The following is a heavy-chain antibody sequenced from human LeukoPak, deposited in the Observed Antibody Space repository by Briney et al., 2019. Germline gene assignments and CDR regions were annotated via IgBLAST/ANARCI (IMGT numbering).Heavy chain of an antibody. CDR3: ARGERFDFWSGYYMGAFDI. D-gene: IGHD3-3*01. Sequence: ASVKVSCKASGYTFTSYYMHWVRQAPGQGLEWMGIINPSGGSTSYAQKFQGRVTMTRDTSTSTVYMELSSLRSEDTAVYYCARGERFDFWSGYYMGAFDIWGQGTMVTVSS. CDR2: INPSGGST. V-gene: IGHV1-46*01. CDR1: GYTFTSYY. J-gene: IGHJ3*02.